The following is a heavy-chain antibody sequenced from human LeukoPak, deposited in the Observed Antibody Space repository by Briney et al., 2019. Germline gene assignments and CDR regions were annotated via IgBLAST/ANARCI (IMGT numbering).Heavy chain of an antibody. V-gene: IGHV4-4*09. Sequence: PSETLSLTCTVSGRSISSYYWSWIRQPPGKGLEWIGYIYTSGSTNYNPPLKSRVTISVDTSKNQFSLKLSSVTAADTAVYYCARIKYPGGWYYMDVWGKGTTVTVSS. CDR1: GRSISSYY. D-gene: IGHD2-2*01. J-gene: IGHJ6*03. CDR3: ARIKYPGGWYYMDV. CDR2: IYTSGST.